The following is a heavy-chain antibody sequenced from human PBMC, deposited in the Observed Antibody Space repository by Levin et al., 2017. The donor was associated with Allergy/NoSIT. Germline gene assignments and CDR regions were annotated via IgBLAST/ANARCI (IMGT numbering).Heavy chain of an antibody. Sequence: GGSLRLSCAASGFTFSSYAMHWVRQAPGKGLEWVAVISYDGSNKYYADSVKGRFTISRDNSKNTLYLQMNSLRAEDTAVYYCARDSLFSSIAARPNDLWYFDLWGRGTLVTVSS. D-gene: IGHD6-6*01. J-gene: IGHJ2*01. CDR1: GFTFSSYA. CDR3: ARDSLFSSIAARPNDLWYFDL. CDR2: ISYDGSNK. V-gene: IGHV3-30-3*01.